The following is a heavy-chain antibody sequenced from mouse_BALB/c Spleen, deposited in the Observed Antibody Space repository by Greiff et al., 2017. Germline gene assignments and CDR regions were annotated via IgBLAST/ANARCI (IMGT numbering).Heavy chain of an antibody. CDR1: GFNIKDTY. CDR3: ARKILMDY. CDR2: IYPGSGST. J-gene: IGHJ4*01. V-gene: IGHV1-55*01. Sequence: QVQLKESGAELVKPGASVKLSCTASGFNIKDTYMHWVKQRPGQGLEWIGDIYPGSGSTNYNEKFKSKATLTVDTSSSTAYMQLSSLASEDSALYYCARKILMDYWGQGTSVTVSS.